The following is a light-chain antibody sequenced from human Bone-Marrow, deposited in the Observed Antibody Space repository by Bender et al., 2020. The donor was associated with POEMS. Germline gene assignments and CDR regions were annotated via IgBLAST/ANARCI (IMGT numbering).Light chain of an antibody. CDR3: QSFDSSLGSWV. Sequence: QSVLTQPPSASGTPGQRVTISCSGGSSNIGAHAVNWYQHLPGTAPKLLIYGNNNRPSGVPDRFSGSKSGTSASLAITGLQAEDEADYYCQSFDSSLGSWVFGGGTKLTVL. V-gene: IGLV1-40*01. CDR1: SSNIGAHA. J-gene: IGLJ3*02. CDR2: GNN.